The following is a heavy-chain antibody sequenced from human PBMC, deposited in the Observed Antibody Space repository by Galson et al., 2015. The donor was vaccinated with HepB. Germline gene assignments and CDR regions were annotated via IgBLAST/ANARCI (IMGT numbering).Heavy chain of an antibody. CDR3: ARGALVAVVDATQNNWFDP. J-gene: IGHJ5*02. CDR1: GYTFSTYS. Sequence: SVKVSCKASGYTFSTYSITWVRQAPGQGLEWMGWISAYDRDTNYAQKFQDRVTMTTDTSTTTAYMELGSLRSDDTAVYYCARGALVAVVDATQNNWFDPWGHGTLVTVSS. D-gene: IGHD2-15*01. V-gene: IGHV1-18*01. CDR2: ISAYDRDT.